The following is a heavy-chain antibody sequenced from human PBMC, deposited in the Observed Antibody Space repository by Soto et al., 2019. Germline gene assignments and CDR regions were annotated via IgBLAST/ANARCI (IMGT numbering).Heavy chain of an antibody. Sequence: QVHLVQSGAEVKKPGSSVKVSCKASGGTFSSYIISWVRQAPGQGLEWMGRISPTVGIPNYAQKFQGRVTIXPDRSTSTAYMELSSLRSEDTAIYYCATLGSGSYDYWGHGTLVTVSS. D-gene: IGHD1-26*01. J-gene: IGHJ4*01. CDR2: ISPTVGIP. CDR1: GGTFSSYI. V-gene: IGHV1-69*02. CDR3: ATLGSGSYDY.